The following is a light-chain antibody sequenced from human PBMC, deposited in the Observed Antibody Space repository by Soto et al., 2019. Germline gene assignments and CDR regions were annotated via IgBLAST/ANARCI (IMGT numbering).Light chain of an antibody. V-gene: IGKV1-5*01. CDR3: QHYDSYSGA. CDR2: AAS. CDR1: QSISSW. J-gene: IGKJ1*01. Sequence: DIQMTQSPSTLSASVGDRVTITCPASQSISSWFGWYQQKPGKAPKLLIYAASSLQSGVPSRFSGSGSGTEFTLTISSLQPDDFATYYCQHYDSYSGAFGQGTKVDIK.